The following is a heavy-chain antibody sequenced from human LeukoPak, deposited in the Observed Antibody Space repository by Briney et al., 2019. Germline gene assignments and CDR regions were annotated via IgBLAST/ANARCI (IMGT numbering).Heavy chain of an antibody. V-gene: IGHV4-59*08. D-gene: IGHD4-17*01. Sequence: SETLSLTCTVSGGSISSYYWSWIRQPPGKGLEWIGYIYYSGSTNYNPSLKSRVTISVDTSKNQFSLKLSSVTAADTAVYYCARHTVTTHPEGLNFDYWGQGTLVTVSS. J-gene: IGHJ4*02. CDR1: GGSISSYY. CDR2: IYYSGST. CDR3: ARHTVTTHPEGLNFDY.